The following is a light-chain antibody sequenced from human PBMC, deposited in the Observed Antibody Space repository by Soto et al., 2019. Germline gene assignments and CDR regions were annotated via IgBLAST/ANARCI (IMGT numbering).Light chain of an antibody. J-gene: IGKJ2*01. CDR1: QNISGE. CDR2: GVS. CDR3: QQGHDWPLT. V-gene: IGKV3-15*01. Sequence: EIVMTQSPATLSVSPGERATISCRASQNISGELAWYQQRPGQPPRLLIYGVSTRATGVPDRFSGSGSGSDFTLTISGLQSEDFAVYYCQQGHDWPLTFGQGT.